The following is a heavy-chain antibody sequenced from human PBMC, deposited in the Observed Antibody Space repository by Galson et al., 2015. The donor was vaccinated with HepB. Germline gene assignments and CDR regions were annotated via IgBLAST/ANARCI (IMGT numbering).Heavy chain of an antibody. Sequence: SLRLSCAASGFTFSGSAMHWVRQASGKGLEWVGRIRSKANSYATAYAASVKGRFTISRDDSKNTAYLQMNSLKTEDTAVYYCTTITYYYDSSGQNYIDYWGQGTLVTVSS. V-gene: IGHV3-73*01. D-gene: IGHD3-22*01. CDR3: TTITYYYDSSGQNYIDY. CDR2: IRSKANSYAT. J-gene: IGHJ4*02. CDR1: GFTFSGSA.